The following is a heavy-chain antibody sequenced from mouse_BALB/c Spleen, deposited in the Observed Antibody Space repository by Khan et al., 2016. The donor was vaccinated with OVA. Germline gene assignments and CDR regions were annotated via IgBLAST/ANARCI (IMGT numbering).Heavy chain of an antibody. CDR2: INPSNGGT. CDR1: GYIFTKYY. J-gene: IGHJ1*01. CDR3: TRKDYYGSSHRYFDV. Sequence: VQLQQSGAELVKPGASVKLSCKASGYIFTKYYMYWVKQRVGQGLEWIGEINPSNGGTNFNENFKTKATLTVDKSSSTAYMQLSSLTSEDSAVYYCTRKDYYGSSHRYFDVWGAGTTVTVSS. D-gene: IGHD1-1*01. V-gene: IGHV1S81*02.